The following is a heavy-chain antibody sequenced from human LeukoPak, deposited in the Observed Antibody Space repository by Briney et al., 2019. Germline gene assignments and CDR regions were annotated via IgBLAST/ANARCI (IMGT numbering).Heavy chain of an antibody. Sequence: SSETLSLTCAVSGGSISSSNWWSWVRQPPGKGLEWIGEIYHSGSTNYNPSLKSRVTISVDKSKNQFSLKLSSVTAAGTAVYYCARDPRYSSSGFDYWGQGTLVTVSS. D-gene: IGHD6-13*01. V-gene: IGHV4-4*02. J-gene: IGHJ4*02. CDR2: IYHSGST. CDR1: GGSISSSNW. CDR3: ARDPRYSSSGFDY.